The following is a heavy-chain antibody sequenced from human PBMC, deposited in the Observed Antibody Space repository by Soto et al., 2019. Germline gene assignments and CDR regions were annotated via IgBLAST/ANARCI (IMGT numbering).Heavy chain of an antibody. CDR1: GGSTSSYY. CDR2: IYYSGST. D-gene: IGHD2-15*01. Sequence: AETLSLTCAVSGGSTSSYYGTWIRQPPGKGLEWIGYIYYSGSTNYNPSLKSRVTISVDTSKNQFSLKLSSVTAADTAVYYCVASYCSGGSCLDAFDIWGQGTMVTVSS. V-gene: IGHV4-59*01. CDR3: VASYCSGGSCLDAFDI. J-gene: IGHJ3*02.